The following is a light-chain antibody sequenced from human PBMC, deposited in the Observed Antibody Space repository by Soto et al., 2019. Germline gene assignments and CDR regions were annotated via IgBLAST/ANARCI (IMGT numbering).Light chain of an antibody. CDR2: KAS. V-gene: IGKV1-5*03. CDR1: QSISSW. CDR3: QQCYRYWT. J-gene: IGKJ1*01. Sequence: DIQMPQSPSTLSASVGDRATITCRASQSISSWLAWYQQKPGKAPKLLIYKASSLESGVPSRFSGSGSGTEFTLSISSLQPEDFATYYCQQCYRYWTFGQGTKVDIK.